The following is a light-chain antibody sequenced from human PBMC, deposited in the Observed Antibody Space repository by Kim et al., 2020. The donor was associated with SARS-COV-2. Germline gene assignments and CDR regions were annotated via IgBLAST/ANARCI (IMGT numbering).Light chain of an antibody. Sequence: PGQKVTISCSGSSANIGNNYVSWYQQLPGTAPKLLIYDNNKRPSGIPDRFSGSKSGTSATLGITGLKTGDEADYYCGTWDSSLSRVFGGGTQLTVL. J-gene: IGLJ3*02. CDR3: GTWDSSLSRV. V-gene: IGLV1-51*01. CDR2: DNN. CDR1: SANIGNNY.